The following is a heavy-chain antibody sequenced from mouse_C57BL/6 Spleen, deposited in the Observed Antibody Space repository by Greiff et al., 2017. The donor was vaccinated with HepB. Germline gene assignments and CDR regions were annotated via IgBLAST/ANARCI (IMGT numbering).Heavy chain of an antibody. V-gene: IGHV5-6*01. J-gene: IGHJ2*01. CDR1: GFNFSSYG. Sequence: EVHLVESGGDLVKPGGSLKLSCAASGFNFSSYGMSWVRQTPDKRLEWVATISSGGSYTYYPDSVKGRFTISRDNAKNTRYLQMSSLKSEDTAMYYCARACFDYWSQGTTLTVSS. CDR3: ARACFDY. CDR2: ISSGGSYT.